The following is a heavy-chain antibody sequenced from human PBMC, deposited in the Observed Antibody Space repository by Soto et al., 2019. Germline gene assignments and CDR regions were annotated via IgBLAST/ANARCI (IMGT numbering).Heavy chain of an antibody. CDR3: AREGNYDFRASMDV. Sequence: ESGGGVVQPGRSLRLSCAASGFTFSSYGMHWVRQAPGKGLEWVAVIWYDGSNKYYADSVKGRFTISRDNSKNTLYLQMNSLRAEDTAVYYCAREGNYDFRASMDVWGQGTTVTVSS. CDR2: IWYDGSNK. J-gene: IGHJ6*02. CDR1: GFTFSSYG. V-gene: IGHV3-33*01. D-gene: IGHD3-3*01.